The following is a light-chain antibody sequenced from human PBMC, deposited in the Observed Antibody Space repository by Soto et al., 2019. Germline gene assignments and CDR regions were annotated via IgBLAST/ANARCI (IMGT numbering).Light chain of an antibody. CDR2: KAS. V-gene: IGKV1-5*03. J-gene: IGKJ1*01. CDR1: QSISSW. CDR3: QQYNSYST. Sequence: DIQMTQSPSTLSASVGDRVTITCRASQSISSWLAWYQQKPGKAPKLLIYKASSLESGVPSRFSGSGSATEFTLTISSLQADDFATYYCQQYNSYSTFGQGTKVEIK.